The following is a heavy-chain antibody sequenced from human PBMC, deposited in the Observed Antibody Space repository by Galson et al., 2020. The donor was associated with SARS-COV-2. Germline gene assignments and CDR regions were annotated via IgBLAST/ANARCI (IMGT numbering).Heavy chain of an antibody. J-gene: IGHJ4*02. D-gene: IGHD1-26*01. CDR1: GFTFSSYA. CDR2: ISYDGSNK. CDR3: AREGGNYFDY. Sequence: GGSLSLSCAASGFTFSSYAMHWVRQAPGKGLEWVAVISYDGSNKYYADSVKGRFTISRDNSKNTLYLQMNSLRAEDSAVYYCAREGGNYFDYWGQGTLVTVSS. V-gene: IGHV3-30*04.